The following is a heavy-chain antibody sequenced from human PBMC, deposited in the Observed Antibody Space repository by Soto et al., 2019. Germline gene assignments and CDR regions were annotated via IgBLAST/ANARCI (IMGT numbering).Heavy chain of an antibody. V-gene: IGHV4-61*01. D-gene: IGHD2-15*01. CDR3: ARDYGGSDYYYYGMDV. CDR1: GDSVTSGSYY. Sequence: PSETLSLTCTVSGDSVTSGSYYWTWIRQPPGEGLEWIGYISFSGRTNYNPSLKSRVTISVDTSKNQFSLKLSSVTAADTAVYYCARDYGGSDYYYYGMDVWGQRTTVTVSS. CDR2: ISFSGRT. J-gene: IGHJ6*02.